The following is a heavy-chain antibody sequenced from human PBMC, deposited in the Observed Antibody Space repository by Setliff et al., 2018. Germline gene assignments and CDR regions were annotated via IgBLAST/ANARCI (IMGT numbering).Heavy chain of an antibody. J-gene: IGHJ6*02. Sequence: SETLSLTCTVSGGSISSSSYYWGWIRQPPGKGLEWIGEINHSGSTNYNPSLKSRVTISVDTSKNQFSLKLSSVTAADTAVYYCAREHGYSYGQTYYYYGMDVWGQGTTVTVSS. CDR3: AREHGYSYGQTYYYYGMDV. V-gene: IGHV4-39*07. CDR2: INHSGST. D-gene: IGHD5-18*01. CDR1: GGSISSSSYY.